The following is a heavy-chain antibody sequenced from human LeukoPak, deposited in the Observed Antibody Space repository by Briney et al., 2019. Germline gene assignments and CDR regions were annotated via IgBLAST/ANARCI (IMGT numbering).Heavy chain of an antibody. CDR2: INWNGDRT. Sequence: PEGSLRLSCAASGFTFHDYDMSWVRQSPGKGLEWVSGINWNGDRTGYADSVKGRFTISRDNAKKSLYLQMNSLRAEDTALYYCARRDYYGSGSPDFWGQGTLVTVSS. V-gene: IGHV3-20*04. CDR1: GFTFHDYD. D-gene: IGHD3-10*01. CDR3: ARRDYYGSGSPDF. J-gene: IGHJ4*02.